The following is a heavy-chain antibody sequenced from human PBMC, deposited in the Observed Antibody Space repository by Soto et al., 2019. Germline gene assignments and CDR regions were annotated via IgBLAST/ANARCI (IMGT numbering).Heavy chain of an antibody. J-gene: IGHJ4*02. CDR3: ARGPAYIDGWRTFDL. Sequence: VLLQESGPGLLRPSETLSLTCTVSDDSFRGAEYYWSWIRQPLGKGPEWIGYTYYNGDPKYNPALRSRVTMSEDTSKNQFSLRLSSVTAADTAVYFCARGPAYIDGWRTFDLWGRGILVTVSS. V-gene: IGHV4-61*08. CDR2: TYYNGDP. CDR1: DDSFRGAEYY. D-gene: IGHD6-19*01.